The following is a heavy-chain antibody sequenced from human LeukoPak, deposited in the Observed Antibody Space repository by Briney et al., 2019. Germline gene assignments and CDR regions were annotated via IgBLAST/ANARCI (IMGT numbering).Heavy chain of an antibody. J-gene: IGHJ4*02. V-gene: IGHV1-69*05. D-gene: IGHD3-22*01. CDR1: GGTFSSYA. Sequence: SVKVSCKASGGTFSSYAVSWVRQAPGQGLEWMGRIIPIFGTANYAQKFQGRVTITTDESTSTAYMELSSLRSEDTAVYYCARGALYDDSSAYWGQRTLVTVSS. CDR2: IIPIFGTA. CDR3: ARGALYDDSSAY.